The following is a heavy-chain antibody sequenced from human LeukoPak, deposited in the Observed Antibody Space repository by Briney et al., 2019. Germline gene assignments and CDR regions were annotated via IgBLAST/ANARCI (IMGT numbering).Heavy chain of an antibody. J-gene: IGHJ3*02. CDR2: INPNSGGT. CDR1: GYTFTGYY. CDR3: ARDLEWSYYDRGAFDI. Sequence: ASVKVSCKASGYTFTGYYMHWVRQAPGQGLEWMGWINPNSGGTNYAQKFQGRVTMTRDTSISTAYMELSRLRSDDTAVYYCARDLEWSYYDRGAFDIWGQGTMVTVSS. V-gene: IGHV1-2*02. D-gene: IGHD3-22*01.